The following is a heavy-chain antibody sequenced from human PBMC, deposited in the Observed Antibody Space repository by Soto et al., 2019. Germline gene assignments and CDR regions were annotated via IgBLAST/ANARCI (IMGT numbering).Heavy chain of an antibody. Sequence: GASVKVSCKASGYTFTGYYMHWVRQAPGQGLEWMGWINPNSGGTNYAQKFQGWVTMTRDTSISTAYMELSRLRSDDTAVYYCARGGVVLVPAAISGMDVWGQGTTVTVSS. J-gene: IGHJ6*02. V-gene: IGHV1-2*04. CDR3: ARGGVVLVPAAISGMDV. CDR2: INPNSGGT. CDR1: GYTFTGYY. D-gene: IGHD2-2*01.